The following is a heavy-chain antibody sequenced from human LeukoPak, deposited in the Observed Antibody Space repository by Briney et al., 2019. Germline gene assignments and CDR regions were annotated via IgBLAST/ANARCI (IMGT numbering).Heavy chain of an antibody. D-gene: IGHD1-26*01. CDR2: IRSKADGGTA. CDR3: TRDLGAYAQ. J-gene: IGHJ4*02. CDR1: GFTFSNAW. V-gene: IGHV3-15*01. Sequence: PGGSLRLSCAASGFTFSNAWMSWVRQAPGKGREWVGRIRSKADGGTADYAAPVTDRFSMSREDSKNTLYLQMNSLKTEDTAVYYCTRDLGAYAQWGQGTLVTVSS.